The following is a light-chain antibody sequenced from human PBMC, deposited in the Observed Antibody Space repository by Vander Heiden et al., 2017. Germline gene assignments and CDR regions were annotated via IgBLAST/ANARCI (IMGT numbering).Light chain of an antibody. V-gene: IGKV2-28*01. CDR1: QSLLHSNGKNY. Sequence: DLVMTQSPLSLPVTPGEPASISCRSSQSLLHSNGKNYLDWYLQKPGQSPQLLIFLASNRAPGVPDRFSGSGSGTDFTLKINTVEAEDVGVYYCMQALQTPYTFGQGTKLEIK. J-gene: IGKJ2*01. CDR3: MQALQTPYT. CDR2: LAS.